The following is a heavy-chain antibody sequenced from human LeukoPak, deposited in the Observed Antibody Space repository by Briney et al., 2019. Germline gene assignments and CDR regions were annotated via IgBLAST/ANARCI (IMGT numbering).Heavy chain of an antibody. Sequence: SETLSLTCAVYGGSFSGYYWSWIRQPPGKGLEWIGEINHSGSTNYNPSLESRVTISVDTSKNQFSLKLSSVTAADTAVYYCARRWSGGGSSQNWFDPWGQGTLVTVSS. V-gene: IGHV4-34*01. J-gene: IGHJ5*02. D-gene: IGHD2-15*01. CDR2: INHSGST. CDR1: GGSFSGYY. CDR3: ARRWSGGGSSQNWFDP.